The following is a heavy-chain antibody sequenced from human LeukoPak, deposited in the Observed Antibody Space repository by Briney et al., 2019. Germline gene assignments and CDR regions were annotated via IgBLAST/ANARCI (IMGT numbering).Heavy chain of an antibody. V-gene: IGHV3-30*02. Sequence: PGGSLRLSCAASGFTFTNYLMHWVRQAPGKGLEWVAFIRYDGSNQYYADSVKGRFTISRDNSKNTLYLQMNSLRAEDTAIYYCAKNGDRGAYCTGGTCYPYFYYYMDVWGKGTTVTI. CDR2: IRYDGSNQ. CDR3: AKNGDRGAYCTGGTCYPYFYYYMDV. CDR1: GFTFTNYL. D-gene: IGHD2-15*01. J-gene: IGHJ6*03.